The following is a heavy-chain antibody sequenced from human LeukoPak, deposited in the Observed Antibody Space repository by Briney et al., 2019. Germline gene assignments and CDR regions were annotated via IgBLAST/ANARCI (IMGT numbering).Heavy chain of an antibody. V-gene: IGHV4-59*08. J-gene: IGHJ4*02. CDR2: IYYSGST. Sequence: PSETLSLTCTVSGGSISSYYWSWIRQPPGKGLEWIGYIYYSGSTNYNPSLKSRVTISVDTSKNQFSLKLSSVTAADTAVYYCARTRDYCSSTSCYSFDYWGQGTLVTVSS. CDR3: ARTRDYCSSTSCYSFDY. D-gene: IGHD2-2*01. CDR1: GGSISSYY.